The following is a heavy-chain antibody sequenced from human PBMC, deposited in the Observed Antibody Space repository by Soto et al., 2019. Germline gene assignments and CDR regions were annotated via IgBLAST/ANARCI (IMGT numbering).Heavy chain of an antibody. J-gene: IGHJ3*02. CDR2: ISAYNGNT. CDR1: GYTFTSYG. Sequence: GASVKVSCKASGYTFTSYGISWVRQAPGQGLEWMGWISAYNGNTNYAQKLKGRVTMTKDTSTSTAYRGRGSLRSDDTAFFYCARDRSYNWNYVDVFDIWGQGKMVTVSS. V-gene: IGHV1-18*01. D-gene: IGHD1-7*01. CDR3: ARDRSYNWNYVDVFDI.